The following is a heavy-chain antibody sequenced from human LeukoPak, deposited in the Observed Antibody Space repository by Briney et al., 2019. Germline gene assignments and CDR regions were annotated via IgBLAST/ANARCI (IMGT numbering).Heavy chain of an antibody. V-gene: IGHV3-74*01. Sequence: PGGSLRLSCAASGFTFSVYWLHWVRQALGQGLVRVSHVNSDGSSTRNADSVKGRFTISRDNAKNTLYLQMNTLRAEDTAVYYCARGVHYGMDVWGQGTTVTVSS. CDR3: ARGVHYGMDV. CDR2: VNSDGSST. CDR1: GFTFSVYW. J-gene: IGHJ6*02. D-gene: IGHD5/OR15-5a*01.